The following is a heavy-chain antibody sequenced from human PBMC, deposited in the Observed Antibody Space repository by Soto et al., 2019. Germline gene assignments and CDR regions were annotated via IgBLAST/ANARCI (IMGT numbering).Heavy chain of an antibody. Sequence: EVHLLDSGGGLVQPGGSLRLSCAASGFTFSSYAMSWVRQAPGKGLEWVSAISGSGGSTYYADSVKGRFTISRDNSKNTLYLQMNSLRAEDTAVYYCENDFWSGYLDYYYYGMDVWGQGTTVTVSS. D-gene: IGHD3-3*01. CDR1: GFTFSSYA. CDR2: ISGSGGST. CDR3: ENDFWSGYLDYYYYGMDV. V-gene: IGHV3-23*01. J-gene: IGHJ6*02.